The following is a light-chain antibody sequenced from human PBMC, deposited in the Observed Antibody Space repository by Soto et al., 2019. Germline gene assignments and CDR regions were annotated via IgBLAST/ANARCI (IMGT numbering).Light chain of an antibody. CDR3: QKYNSAPPNT. V-gene: IGKV1-27*01. J-gene: IGKJ4*01. CDR1: QGVRDY. CDR2: AAS. Sequence: DLQMTQSPSSLSASVGDRVTMTCRASQGVRDYLAWYQQKPGKVPKLLIYAASTLQSGVPSRFSGSGSGTDFTLTISSLQPEDVATYYCQKYNSAPPNTFGGGTKVEIK.